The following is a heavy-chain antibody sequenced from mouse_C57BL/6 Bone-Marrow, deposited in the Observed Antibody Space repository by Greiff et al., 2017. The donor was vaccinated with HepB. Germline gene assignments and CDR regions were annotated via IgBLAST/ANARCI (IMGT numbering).Heavy chain of an antibody. CDR1: GFTFSSYA. Sequence: EVKLVESGEGLVKPGGSLKLSCAASGFTFSSYAMSWDRQTPGKRLEWVAYISSGGDYIYYADTVKGRFTISRDNARNTLYLQMSSLKSEDTAMYYCTRVYYYGSTQYYYAMDYWGQGTSVTVSS. CDR2: ISSGGDYI. J-gene: IGHJ4*01. D-gene: IGHD1-1*01. V-gene: IGHV5-9-1*02. CDR3: TRVYYYGSTQYYYAMDY.